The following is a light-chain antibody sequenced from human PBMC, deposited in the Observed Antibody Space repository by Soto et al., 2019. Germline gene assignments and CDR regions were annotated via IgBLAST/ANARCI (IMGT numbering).Light chain of an antibody. J-gene: IGKJ5*01. V-gene: IGKV3-20*01. Sequence: IVLTRAAAALSLSPGERATPSCRAGQSISSNYLTWYQQKSGQAPRLHMHGASSRATGIPDRFSGSGSGADFTLTISRVAPEDCGVYYCQHYGPSLQVPFGQGTRLEIK. CDR3: QHYGPSLQVP. CDR1: QSISSNY. CDR2: GAS.